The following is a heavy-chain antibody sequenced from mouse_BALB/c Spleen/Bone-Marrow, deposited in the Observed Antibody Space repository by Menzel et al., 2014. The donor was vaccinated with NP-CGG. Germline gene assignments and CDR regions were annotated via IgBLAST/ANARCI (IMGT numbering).Heavy chain of an antibody. CDR3: ARKEFDY. Sequence: VQLQQSGPGLVQPSQSLSITCTVSGFSLTSYGVHWVRPSPGKGLEWLGVIWSGGSTDYNEAFISRLSIRKDNSKSXVFFKMYSLQANDTAIYYCARKEFDYWGQGTTLTVSS. J-gene: IGHJ2*01. V-gene: IGHV2-2*02. CDR1: GFSLTSYG. CDR2: IWSGGST.